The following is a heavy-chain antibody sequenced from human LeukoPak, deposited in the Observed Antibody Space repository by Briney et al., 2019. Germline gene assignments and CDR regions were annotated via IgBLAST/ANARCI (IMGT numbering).Heavy chain of an antibody. CDR2: INAGNGNT. V-gene: IGHV1-3*01. CDR1: GYTFNNHY. Sequence: ASVKVSCKASGYTFNNHYMYWVRQAPGQGLEWMGWINAGNGNTKYSQKFQGRVTITRDTSASTAYMELSSLRSEDTAVYYCARVSTPFYSSSSFSLYYFDYWGQGTLVTVSS. CDR3: ARVSTPFYSSSSFSLYYFDY. J-gene: IGHJ4*02. D-gene: IGHD6-6*01.